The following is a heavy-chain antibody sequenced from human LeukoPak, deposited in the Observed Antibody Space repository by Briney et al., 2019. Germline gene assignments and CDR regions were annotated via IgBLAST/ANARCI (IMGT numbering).Heavy chain of an antibody. CDR1: GFTFRNYW. Sequence: PGGSLRLSCAASGFTFRNYWVHWVRQAPGKGLVWVSRINSDGSITSHADSVKGRFTSSRDNAKNTLYLQMNSLRVEDTDVYYCARASDWAVIDYWGQGTLVTVSS. CDR3: ARASDWAVIDY. CDR2: INSDGSIT. J-gene: IGHJ4*02. V-gene: IGHV3-74*01. D-gene: IGHD3-9*01.